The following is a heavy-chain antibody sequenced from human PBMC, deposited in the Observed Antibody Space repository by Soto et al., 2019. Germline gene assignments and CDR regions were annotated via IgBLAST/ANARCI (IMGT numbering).Heavy chain of an antibody. V-gene: IGHV1-69*01. CDR3: ARLSCSGGSCYGGEDGIDD. Sequence: QVQLVQSGGEVKKPGSSVKVSCKASGCTFSSYAISWVRQAPGQGLEWMGVIIPIFGTANYAQKFQGRVTITADESTSTADMELSSLRYEDTAVYDCARLSCSGGSCYGGEDGIDDWGQGTLVTVST. D-gene: IGHD2-15*01. CDR2: IIPIFGTA. CDR1: GCTFSSYA. J-gene: IGHJ4*02.